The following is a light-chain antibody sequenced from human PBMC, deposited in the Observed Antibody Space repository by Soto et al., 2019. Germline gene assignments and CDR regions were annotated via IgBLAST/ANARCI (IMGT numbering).Light chain of an antibody. CDR3: ISYTDRQSYL. J-gene: IGLJ1*01. V-gene: IGLV2-11*01. Sequence: QSALTQPHSVSGSPGQSVTISCSGTSSDVGHYNFVSWYQHHPGKSPKLMIYAVSDRPPGVSDRFSGSKSGITASLTISGLQTEDEADYYCISYTDRQSYLFGTGTKLTVL. CDR1: SSDVGHYNF. CDR2: AVS.